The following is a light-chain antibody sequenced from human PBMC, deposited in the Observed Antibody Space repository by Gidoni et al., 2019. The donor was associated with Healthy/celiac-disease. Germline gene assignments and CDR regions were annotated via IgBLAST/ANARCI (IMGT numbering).Light chain of an antibody. CDR3: QQRSNWPPT. Sequence: EIVLTQPPATLSLSPGERATLSCRASQSVSSYLAWYQQKPGQAPRLLIYDASNRATGIPARFSGSGSGTDFTLTTSSLEPEDFAVYYCQQRSNWPPTFGQGTRLEIK. CDR1: QSVSSY. J-gene: IGKJ5*01. CDR2: DAS. V-gene: IGKV3-11*01.